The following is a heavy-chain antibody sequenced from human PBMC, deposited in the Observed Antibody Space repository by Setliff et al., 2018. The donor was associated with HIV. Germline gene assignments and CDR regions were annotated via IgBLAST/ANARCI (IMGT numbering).Heavy chain of an antibody. J-gene: IGHJ4*02. CDR2: IYDSGHT. D-gene: IGHD6-25*01. V-gene: IGHV4-39*01. CDR3: ARHGRTAASPIAWDS. Sequence: SETLSLTCTVSGVSISSTYYSWGWVRQPPGKGLEYIGNIYDSGHTYYSPSLRSRVTISVDTSKSQVSLELTSVSAADTAVYYCARHGRTAASPIAWDSWGQGTLVTVS. CDR1: GVSISSTYYS.